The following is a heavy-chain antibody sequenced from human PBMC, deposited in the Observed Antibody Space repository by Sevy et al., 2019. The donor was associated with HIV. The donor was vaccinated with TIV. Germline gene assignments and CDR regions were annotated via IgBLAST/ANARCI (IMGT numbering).Heavy chain of an antibody. J-gene: IGHJ6*02. CDR3: ARDRYCTNGVCYRAKHYYGMDV. CDR1: GFTFSSYS. CDR2: ISSSSSYI. Sequence: GGSLKLSCAASGFTFSSYSMNWVRQAPGKGLEWVSSISSSSSYIYYADSVKGRFTISRDKTKNSLYLQMNSLRAEDTAVYYCARDRYCTNGVCYRAKHYYGMDVWGQGTTVTVSS. V-gene: IGHV3-21*01. D-gene: IGHD2-8*01.